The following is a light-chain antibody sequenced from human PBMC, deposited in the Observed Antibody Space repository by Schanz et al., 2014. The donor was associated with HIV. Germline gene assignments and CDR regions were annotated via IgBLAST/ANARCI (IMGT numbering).Light chain of an antibody. V-gene: IGKV3-20*01. J-gene: IGKJ4*01. CDR2: VAT. Sequence: EIVLTQSPGSLSLSPGGSTTVSCRASQTVSSNYLAWYQQKPGQAPRLLIDVATNRATGIPDRFSGGGSGTDFTLTISRLEPEDFAVYYCQQSGDSGGTFGGGTKVDMK. CDR3: QQSGDSGGT. CDR1: QTVSSNY.